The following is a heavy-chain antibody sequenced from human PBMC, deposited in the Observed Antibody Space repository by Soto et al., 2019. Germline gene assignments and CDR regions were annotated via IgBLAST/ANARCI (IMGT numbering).Heavy chain of an antibody. V-gene: IGHV1-46*01. CDR2: INPSGGST. CDR1: GYTFTSYY. D-gene: IGHD3-22*01. J-gene: IGHJ4*02. Sequence: ASVKVSCKASGYTFTSYYIHWVRQAPGQGLEWMGIINPSGGSTSYAQKFQGRVTMTRDTSTSTVYMELSSLRSEDTAVYYCATHFYDSSGYYQALDYWGQVTLVTVSS. CDR3: ATHFYDSSGYYQALDY.